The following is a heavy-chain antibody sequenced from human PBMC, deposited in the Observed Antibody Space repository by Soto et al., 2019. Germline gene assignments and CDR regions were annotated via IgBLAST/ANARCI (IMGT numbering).Heavy chain of an antibody. CDR1: GFSLTSTAVG. D-gene: IGHD6-19*01. Sequence: QITLKESGPPLVKLTQTLTLTCSFSGFSLTSTAVGVNWIRQPPGKALEWIALIYWDDDNHFSPSLKSRLSVTKETSKNQVVLTMTNMDPVDTVTYYCAHGSGWLSDYWGQGILVTVSS. J-gene: IGHJ4*02. CDR2: IYWDDDN. V-gene: IGHV2-5*02. CDR3: AHGSGWLSDY.